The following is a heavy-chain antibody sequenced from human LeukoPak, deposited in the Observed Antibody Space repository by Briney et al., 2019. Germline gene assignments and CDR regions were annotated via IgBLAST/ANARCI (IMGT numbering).Heavy chain of an antibody. D-gene: IGHD6-13*01. Sequence: GGSLRLSCAATGFTFNSYLMHWVRQAPGKGLVWVSRINIDGRRPTYAASVKGRFTISRDNAKNTLYHQMNSLRAEDTAVYYCARVGGSSGGYFYYHMDVWGKGTAVTVSS. CDR2: INIDGRRP. CDR3: ARVGGSSGGYFYYHMDV. CDR1: GFTFNSYL. J-gene: IGHJ6*03. V-gene: IGHV3-74*01.